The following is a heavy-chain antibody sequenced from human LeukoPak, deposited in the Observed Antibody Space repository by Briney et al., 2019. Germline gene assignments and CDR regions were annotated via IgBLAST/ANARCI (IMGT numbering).Heavy chain of an antibody. CDR2: ISWNSVTI. D-gene: IGHD3-10*01. CDR3: ARGERGLDY. Sequence: GGSLRLSCAASGFTFDDYAIHWVRQAPGKGLEWVSGISWNSVTIGYADSVKGRFTISRDNSKNTLYLQMNSLRAEDTAVYYCARGERGLDYWGQGTLVTVSS. J-gene: IGHJ4*02. V-gene: IGHV3-9*01. CDR1: GFTFDDYA.